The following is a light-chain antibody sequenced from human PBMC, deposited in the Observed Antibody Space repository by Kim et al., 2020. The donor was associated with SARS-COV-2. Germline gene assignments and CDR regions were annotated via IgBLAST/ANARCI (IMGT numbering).Light chain of an antibody. J-gene: IGKJ2*03. CDR3: QQRSNWPS. Sequence: EIVLTQSPAIMSLSPGERATLSCRASQSVSSNLAWYLQRPGQSPRLLIYDASNRATGIPPRFSGSGSGTDFTLTISSLEPEDFAVYSCQQRSNWPSFSPRTLLE. V-gene: IGKV3-11*01. CDR2: DAS. CDR1: QSVSSN.